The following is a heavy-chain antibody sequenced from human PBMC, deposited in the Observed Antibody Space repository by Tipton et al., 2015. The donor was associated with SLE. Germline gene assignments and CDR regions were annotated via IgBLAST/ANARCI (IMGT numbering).Heavy chain of an antibody. CDR2: ISSSSSSI. J-gene: IGHJ1*01. CDR1: GFTFSSYN. CDR3: AREAAGGWFQH. Sequence: SLRLSCAASGFTFSSYNMNWVRQAPGKGLEWVSYISSSSSSIYYADSVRGRFTISKDNAKNSLYLQMNSLRAEDTAVYYCAREAAGGWFQHWGQGTLVTVSS. V-gene: IGHV3-48*01. D-gene: IGHD6-13*01.